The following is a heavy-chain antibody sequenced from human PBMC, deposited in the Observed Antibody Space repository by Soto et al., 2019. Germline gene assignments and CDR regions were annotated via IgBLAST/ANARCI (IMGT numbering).Heavy chain of an antibody. CDR1: GFTFSSYW. Sequence: GGSLRLSCAASGFTFSSYWMSWVRQAPGKGLEWVANIKQDGSEKYYVDSVKGRFTISRDNAKNSLYLQMNSLRAEDTAVYYCARGAVTTVWYYYGMDVWGQGTTVTVS. J-gene: IGHJ6*02. V-gene: IGHV3-7*01. D-gene: IGHD4-4*01. CDR3: ARGAVTTVWYYYGMDV. CDR2: IKQDGSEK.